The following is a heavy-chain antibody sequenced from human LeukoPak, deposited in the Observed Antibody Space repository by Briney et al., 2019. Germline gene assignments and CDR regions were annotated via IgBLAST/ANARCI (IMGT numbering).Heavy chain of an antibody. Sequence: GGSLRPSCKASAFTFSDYYFSWIRQAPGKGLEWVSYISSSGSTIYYADSVKGRFTISRDNAKNSLYLQMNSLRAEDTAVYYCARGLVVVAATQSDAFDIWGQGTMVTVSS. CDR2: ISSSGSTI. J-gene: IGHJ3*02. CDR3: ARGLVVVAATQSDAFDI. D-gene: IGHD2-15*01. CDR1: AFTFSDYY. V-gene: IGHV3-11*04.